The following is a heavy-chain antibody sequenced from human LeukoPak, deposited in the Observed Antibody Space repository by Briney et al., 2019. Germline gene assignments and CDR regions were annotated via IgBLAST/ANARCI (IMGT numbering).Heavy chain of an antibody. V-gene: IGHV3-74*01. CDR2: ISTDGYTT. CDR1: GLAFSAYK. CDR3: ARSAIAARDDDFDY. Sequence: GGSLRLSCAASGLAFSAYKMHWVRQAPRKGLVWVSRISTDGYTTDYADFVQGRFTASRDNTKNTWSLEMNSLRAEDTAVYYCARSAIAARDDDFDYWGQGTLVTVSS. J-gene: IGHJ4*02. D-gene: IGHD6-6*01.